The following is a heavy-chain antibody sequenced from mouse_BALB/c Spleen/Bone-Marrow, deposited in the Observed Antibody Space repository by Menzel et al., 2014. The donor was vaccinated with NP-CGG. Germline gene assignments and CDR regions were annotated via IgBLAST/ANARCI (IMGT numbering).Heavy chain of an antibody. Sequence: CGTVLARPGAAVKMSCKASGHTFSNYWMHWIKQRPGQGLEWIGTIHPGNSDTTYNQKFKGKAKLTAVTSTSTAYMELSSLTNEDSAVYYCTTLARNNFDYWGQGTTLTVSS. J-gene: IGHJ2*01. D-gene: IGHD3-1*01. CDR2: IHPGNSDT. V-gene: IGHV1-5*01. CDR1: GHTFSNYW. CDR3: TTLARNNFDY.